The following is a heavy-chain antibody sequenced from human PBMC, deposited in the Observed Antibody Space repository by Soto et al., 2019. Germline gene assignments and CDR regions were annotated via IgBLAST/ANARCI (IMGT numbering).Heavy chain of an antibody. J-gene: IGHJ4*02. V-gene: IGHV4-4*02. Sequence: SDALFVICAVPRVSIFIYMWWSWVRQPPGKGLEWIGEIHHSGNSNYNPSLKSRVTISVDKSKNQFSLNLSSVTDADTAVYYCARGERQQQRDYWGQGTLVTVS. D-gene: IGHD6-25*01. CDR3: ARGERQQQRDY. CDR1: RVSIFIYMW. CDR2: IHHSGNS.